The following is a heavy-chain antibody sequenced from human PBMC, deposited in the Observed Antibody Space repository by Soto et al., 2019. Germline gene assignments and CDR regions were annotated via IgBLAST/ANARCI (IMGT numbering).Heavy chain of an antibody. Sequence: SVKVSCKASGGTFSSYAISWVRQAPGQGLEWMGGIIPIFGTANYAQKFQGRVTITADESTSTAYMELSSLRSEDTAVYYCASSRRLRSFDWLWTTWGQGTQVTVSS. D-gene: IGHD3-9*01. CDR1: GGTFSSYA. V-gene: IGHV1-69*13. J-gene: IGHJ4*02. CDR3: ASSRRLRSFDWLWTT. CDR2: IIPIFGTA.